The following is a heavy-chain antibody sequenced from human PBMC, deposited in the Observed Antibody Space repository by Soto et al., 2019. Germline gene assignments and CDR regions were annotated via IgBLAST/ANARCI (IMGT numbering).Heavy chain of an antibody. D-gene: IGHD6-19*01. CDR1: GLTFTSSS. V-gene: IGHV3-30-3*01. CDR3: AQEAPGGWHFFDT. CDR2: ISENGDRQ. J-gene: IGHJ4*01. Sequence: PGGSLRLSCTASGLTFTSSSFHWVRQAPGKGLEWVAVISENGDRQYSTESVRGRFLISRDSSKNTVYLQMNSLRPEDTGVYFCAQEAPGGWHFFDTWGHGTLVTVSS.